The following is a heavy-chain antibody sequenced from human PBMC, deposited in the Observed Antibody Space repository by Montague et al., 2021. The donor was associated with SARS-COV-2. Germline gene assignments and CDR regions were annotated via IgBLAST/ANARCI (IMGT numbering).Heavy chain of an antibody. V-gene: IGHV3-48*03. D-gene: IGHD2-2*01. CDR2: ISSSGSTI. J-gene: IGHJ3*02. CDR1: GFTFSSYE. CDR3: ASEGGTEFGAVIVVVPAAIDDAFDI. Sequence: SLRLSCPASGFTFSSYEMNWVRQAPGKGLEWVSYISSSGSTIYYADSVKGRFTISRDNAKNSLYLQMNSLRAEDTAVYYCASEGGTEFGAVIVVVPAAIDDAFDIWGQGTMVTVSS.